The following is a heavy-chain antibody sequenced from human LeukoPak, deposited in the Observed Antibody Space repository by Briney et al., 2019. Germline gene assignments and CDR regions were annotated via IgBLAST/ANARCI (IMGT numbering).Heavy chain of an antibody. CDR1: GGSISSYY. CDR2: INHSGST. CDR3: ARSLLFGPGLIGA. J-gene: IGHJ5*02. V-gene: IGHV4-34*01. Sequence: SETLSLTCTVSGGSISSYYWSWIRQPPGKGLEWIGEINHSGSTNYNPSLKSRVTISVDTSKNQFSLKLSSVTAADTAVYYCARSLLFGPGLIGAWGQGTLVTVSS. D-gene: IGHD3-10*01.